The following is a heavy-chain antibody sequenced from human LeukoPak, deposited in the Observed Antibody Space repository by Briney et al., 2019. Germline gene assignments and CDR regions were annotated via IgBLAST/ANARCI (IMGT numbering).Heavy chain of an antibody. J-gene: IGHJ6*03. D-gene: IGHD6-13*01. CDR1: GGSISSSSYY. CDR3: ARHEVGSSSWYIYYYYYMDV. V-gene: IGHV4-39*01. CDR2: IYYSGST. Sequence: SETLSHTCTVSGGSISSSSYYWGWIRQPPGKGLEWIGSIYYSGSTYYNPSLKSRVTISVDTSKNQFSLKLSSVTAADTAVYYCARHEVGSSSWYIYYYYYMDVWGKGTTVTVSS.